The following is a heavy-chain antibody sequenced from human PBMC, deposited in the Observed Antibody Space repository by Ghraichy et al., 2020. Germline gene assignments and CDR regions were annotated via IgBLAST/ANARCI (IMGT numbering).Heavy chain of an antibody. CDR1: GFTFGSYW. V-gene: IGHV3-7*01. Sequence: GGSLRLSCVASGFTFGSYWMSWVRQTPEKGLEWVANIKRDGSEQNYLDSVRDRFTISRDNTKNTLYLQMDSLRVEDTALYYCARPWDPWGQGTLVTVSS. CDR2: IKRDGSEQ. CDR3: ARPWDP. J-gene: IGHJ5*02.